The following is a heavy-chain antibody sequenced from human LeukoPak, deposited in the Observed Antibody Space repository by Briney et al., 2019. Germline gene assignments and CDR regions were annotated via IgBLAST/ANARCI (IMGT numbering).Heavy chain of an antibody. Sequence: GASVKVSCKVSGYTLTELAMHWVRQAPGKGIEWMGGFDSEDGETIYAQKFQGRVTMTEDTSTDTAYMELSSLRSENTAVYYCATVSRGYYDSSGYPFDYRGQGTLVTVSS. CDR3: ATVSRGYYDSSGYPFDY. CDR1: GYTLTELA. V-gene: IGHV1-24*01. J-gene: IGHJ4*02. D-gene: IGHD3-22*01. CDR2: FDSEDGET.